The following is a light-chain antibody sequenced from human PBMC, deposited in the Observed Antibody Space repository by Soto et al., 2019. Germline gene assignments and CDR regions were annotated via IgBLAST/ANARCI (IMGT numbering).Light chain of an antibody. CDR3: QQYGSSPRVT. CDR1: QSVSSSY. CDR2: GAS. V-gene: IGKV3-20*01. Sequence: EIVWTQSPRTRALSRGERTTRSCLAIQSVSSSYLAWYQQKPGQAPRLLIYGASSRATGIPDRFSGSGSGTDFTLTISRLEPEDFAVYYCQQYGSSPRVTFGQGTRLEIK. J-gene: IGKJ5*01.